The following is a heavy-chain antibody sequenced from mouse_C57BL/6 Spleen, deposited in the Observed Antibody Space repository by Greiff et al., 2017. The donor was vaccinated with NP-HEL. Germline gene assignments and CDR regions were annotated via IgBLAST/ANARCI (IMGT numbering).Heavy chain of an antibody. Sequence: QVQLQQSGAELVRPGASVKLSCKASGYTFTDYYINWVKQRPGQGLEWIARIYPGSGNTYYNEKFKGKATLTAEKSSSTAYMQLSSLTSEDSAVYFCARSYYSNFWFAYWGQGTLVTVSA. CDR3: ARSYYSNFWFAY. D-gene: IGHD2-5*01. V-gene: IGHV1-76*01. CDR2: IYPGSGNT. CDR1: GYTFTDYY. J-gene: IGHJ3*01.